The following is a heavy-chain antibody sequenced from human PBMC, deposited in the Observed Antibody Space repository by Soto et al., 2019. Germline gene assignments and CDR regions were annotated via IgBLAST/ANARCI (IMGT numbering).Heavy chain of an antibody. D-gene: IGHD2-15*01. Sequence: PGASLRLSCAASGFTFSSYAMSWVRQAPGKGLEWVSAISGSGGSTYYAHSVKGRFTISRDNSKNTLYLQMNSLRAEDTAVYYCAKTGRYCSGGSCYSGWFDYWGQGTLVTVSS. J-gene: IGHJ4*02. V-gene: IGHV3-23*01. CDR3: AKTGRYCSGGSCYSGWFDY. CDR2: ISGSGGST. CDR1: GFTFSSYA.